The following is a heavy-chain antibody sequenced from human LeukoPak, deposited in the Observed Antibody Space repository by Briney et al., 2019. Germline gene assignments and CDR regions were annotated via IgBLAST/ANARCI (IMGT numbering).Heavy chain of an antibody. Sequence: PGGSLRLSCAASGLSFFNYAMHWVRQAPGKGLDWVAVIWYDGSLKYYADSVRGRFTISRDNPKNTLYRQMNSLRAEDTAIYYCAKVVQYTASTDTGPESWGERKLVTVSS. D-gene: IGHD5-18*01. V-gene: IGHV3-33*06. CDR2: IWYDGSLK. CDR1: GLSFFNYA. J-gene: IGHJ4*02. CDR3: AKVVQYTASTDTGPES.